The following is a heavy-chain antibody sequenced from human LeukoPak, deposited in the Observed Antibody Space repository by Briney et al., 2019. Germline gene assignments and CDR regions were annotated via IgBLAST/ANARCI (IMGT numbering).Heavy chain of an antibody. CDR2: IIPILGIA. V-gene: IGHV1-69*04. CDR1: GYTFTSYG. J-gene: IGHJ4*02. D-gene: IGHD3-9*01. Sequence: GASVKVSCKASGYTFTSYGISWVRQAPGQGLEWMGRIIPILGIANYAQKFQGRVTITADKSTSTAYMELSSLRSEDTAVYYCARGYYDILTGYYDPWYFDYWGQGTLVTVSS. CDR3: ARGYYDILTGYYDPWYFDY.